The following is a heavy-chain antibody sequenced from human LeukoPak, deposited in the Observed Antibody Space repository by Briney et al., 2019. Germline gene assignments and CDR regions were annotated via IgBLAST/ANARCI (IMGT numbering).Heavy chain of an antibody. D-gene: IGHD4-11*01. CDR2: IYTSGST. CDR3: AHVTWYYYYYMDV. V-gene: IGHV4-4*07. Sequence: SETLSLTCTVSGDSIRSYYWSWIRQPAGKGLEWIGRIYTSGSTNYNLSLKSRVTISVDTSKNQFSLKLSSVTAADTAVYYCAHVTWYYYYYMDVWGKGTTVTVSS. J-gene: IGHJ6*03. CDR1: GDSIRSYY.